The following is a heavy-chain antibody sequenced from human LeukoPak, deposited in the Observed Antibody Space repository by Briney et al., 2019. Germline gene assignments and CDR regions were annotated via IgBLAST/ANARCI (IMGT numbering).Heavy chain of an antibody. D-gene: IGHD2-15*01. J-gene: IGHJ6*03. CDR3: AKRRYCSGGSCYFSWVVSYYMDV. Sequence: GGSLRLSCAASGFTFSSYAMSWVRQPPGKGLEWVSAISGSGGSTYYADSVKGRFTISRDNSKNTLYLQMNSLRAEDTAVYYCAKRRYCSGGSCYFSWVVSYYMDVWGKGTTVTVSS. V-gene: IGHV3-23*01. CDR1: GFTFSSYA. CDR2: ISGSGGST.